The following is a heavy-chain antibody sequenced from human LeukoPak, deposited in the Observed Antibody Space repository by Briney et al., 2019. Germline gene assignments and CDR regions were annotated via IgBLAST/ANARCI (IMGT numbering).Heavy chain of an antibody. Sequence: GGSLRLSCTASGFTFSSYSMNWVRQAPGKGLEWVSYISSSSSTIYYADSVKGRFTISRDNAKNSLYLQMNSLRAEDTAVYFCARNPRNWGDTSYFDYWGQGTLVTVSS. CDR2: ISSSSSTI. J-gene: IGHJ4*02. V-gene: IGHV3-48*01. CDR3: ARNPRNWGDTSYFDY. D-gene: IGHD7-27*01. CDR1: GFTFSSYS.